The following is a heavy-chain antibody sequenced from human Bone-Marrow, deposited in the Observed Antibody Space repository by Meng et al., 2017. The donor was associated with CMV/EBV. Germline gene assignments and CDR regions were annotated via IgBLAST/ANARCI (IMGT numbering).Heavy chain of an antibody. CDR2: TYYRSKWYN. Sequence: SGDSVSSNSAAWNWIRQSPSRGLEWLGRTYYRSKWYNDYAVSVKSRITINPDTSKNQFSLQLNSVTPEDTAVYYCARGSWYAGWFDPWGQGTLVTVSS. V-gene: IGHV6-1*01. J-gene: IGHJ5*02. CDR1: GDSVSSNSAA. CDR3: ARGSWYAGWFDP. D-gene: IGHD6-13*01.